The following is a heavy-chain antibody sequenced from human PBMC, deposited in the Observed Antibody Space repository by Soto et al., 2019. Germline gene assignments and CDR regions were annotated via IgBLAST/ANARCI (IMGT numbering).Heavy chain of an antibody. CDR3: ARDSGGGYFDWLYWFDP. CDR1: GFTFSSYS. CDR2: ISSSSSYI. Sequence: GGSLRLSCAASGFTFSSYSMNWVRQAPGKGLEWVSSISSSSSYIYYADSVKGRFTISRDNAKNSLYLQMNSLRAEDTAVYYCARDSGGGYFDWLYWFDPWGQGTLVTVSS. D-gene: IGHD3-9*01. V-gene: IGHV3-21*01. J-gene: IGHJ5*02.